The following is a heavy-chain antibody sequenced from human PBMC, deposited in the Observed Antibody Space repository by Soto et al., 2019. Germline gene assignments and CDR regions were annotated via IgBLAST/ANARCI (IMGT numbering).Heavy chain of an antibody. CDR3: AKDFGSGHYAGRANGDYYNCGMDV. CDR2: ISYDGSDK. Sequence: QVQLLEWGGGVVQPGRYLRLSCAASGFTFSSYGMHWVRQAPGKGLEGVALISYDGSDKYYADSVKGRFTISRDNSKNTLYLQMNRLRAEDTGVYYCAKDFGSGHYAGRANGDYYNCGMDVWGQGTTDTVFS. J-gene: IGHJ6*02. D-gene: IGHD3-3*01. CDR1: GFTFSSYG. V-gene: IGHV3-30*18.